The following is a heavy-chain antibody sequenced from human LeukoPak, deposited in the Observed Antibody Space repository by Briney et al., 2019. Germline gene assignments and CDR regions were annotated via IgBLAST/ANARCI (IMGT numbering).Heavy chain of an antibody. D-gene: IGHD1-26*01. Sequence: SETLSLTCIVSGGSLSSYYWSWIRQPPGKGLEWIGCIYYTGSTNYNPSLKSRVTISVDTSKNQLSLKLRSVTAADTAVYYCARQDSGTYLNPLDIWGQGTVVTVSS. CDR1: GGSLSSYY. CDR3: ARQDSGTYLNPLDI. CDR2: IYYTGST. V-gene: IGHV4-59*08. J-gene: IGHJ3*02.